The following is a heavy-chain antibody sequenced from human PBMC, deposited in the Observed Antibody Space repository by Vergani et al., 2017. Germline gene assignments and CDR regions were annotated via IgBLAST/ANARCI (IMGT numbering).Heavy chain of an antibody. D-gene: IGHD1-1*01. J-gene: IGHJ6*03. Sequence: EVQLVESGGGLVQPGGSLRLSCSASGFTFSSYAMHWVRQAPGKGLEYVSAISSNGGSTYYADSVKGRFTISRDNSKNTLYLPMSSLRAEDTAVDYCGHNWNDAYYMDVWGKGTTVTVSS. CDR1: GFTFSSYA. V-gene: IGHV3-64D*06. CDR2: ISSNGGST. CDR3: GHNWNDAYYMDV.